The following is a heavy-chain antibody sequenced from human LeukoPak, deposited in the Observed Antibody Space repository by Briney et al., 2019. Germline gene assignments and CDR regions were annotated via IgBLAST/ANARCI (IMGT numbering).Heavy chain of an antibody. D-gene: IGHD6-19*01. CDR2: ISGSGGST. J-gene: IGHJ6*02. Sequence: PGGSLRLSCAASGFTFSSYAMSWVRQAPGKGLEWVSAISGSGGSTYYADSVKGRFTISRDNSKNTLYLQMNSLRAEDTAVYYCATGPPGWFYYYYGMDVWGQGTTVTVSS. V-gene: IGHV3-23*01. CDR1: GFTFSSYA. CDR3: ATGPPGWFYYYYGMDV.